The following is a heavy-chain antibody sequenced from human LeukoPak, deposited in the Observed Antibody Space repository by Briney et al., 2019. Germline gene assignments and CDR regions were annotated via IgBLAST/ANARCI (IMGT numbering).Heavy chain of an antibody. Sequence: ASVKVSCKASGCTFTSYDFNWVRQATGQRPEWMGWMSPNSGDTGYAQKFQDRVTMTRNTSISTAYMELSSLRSDDTAVYYCARGPPNWGYDYWGPGTLVTVSS. J-gene: IGHJ4*02. CDR2: MSPNSGDT. V-gene: IGHV1-8*01. CDR3: ARGPPNWGYDY. CDR1: GCTFTSYD. D-gene: IGHD7-27*01.